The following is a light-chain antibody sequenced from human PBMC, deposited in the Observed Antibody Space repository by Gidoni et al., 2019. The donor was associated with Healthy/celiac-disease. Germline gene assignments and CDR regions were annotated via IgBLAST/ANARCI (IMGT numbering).Light chain of an antibody. V-gene: IGLV3-21*03. CDR2: DDS. CDR1: NIGSKS. J-gene: IGLJ3*02. Sequence: SYVLTPPPSVSVAPGTPARITCGGNNIGSKSVHWYQQKPGQAPVLVVYDDSDRPSGIPERFSGSNSGNTATLTISRVEAGDEADYYCQVWDSSSDHPGVFGGGTKLTVL. CDR3: QVWDSSSDHPGV.